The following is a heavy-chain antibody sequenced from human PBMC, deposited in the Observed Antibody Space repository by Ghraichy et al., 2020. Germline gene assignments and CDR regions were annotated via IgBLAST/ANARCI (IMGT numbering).Heavy chain of an antibody. J-gene: IGHJ4*02. CDR3: ARIVEPHFFDH. D-gene: IGHD1-1*01. CDR1: GFIFSSFN. Sequence: GGSLRLSCAASGFIFSSFNMVWVRQGPGEGQEWVSSINMNGRNTHYAASVEGRFTISRDSAKNSLYLQMNSLRAEDTAVYYCARIVEPHFFDHWGQGTLVTVSS. V-gene: IGHV3-21*01. CDR2: INMNGRNT.